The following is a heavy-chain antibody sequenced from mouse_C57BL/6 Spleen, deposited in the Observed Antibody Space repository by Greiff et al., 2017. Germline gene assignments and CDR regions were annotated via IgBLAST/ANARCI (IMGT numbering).Heavy chain of an antibody. J-gene: IGHJ4*01. CDR2: INPSSGYT. CDR1: GYTFTSYW. CDR3: ARDTTVPSYAMDY. D-gene: IGHD1-1*01. V-gene: IGHV1-7*01. Sequence: VQLQQSGAELAKPGASVKLSCKASGYTFTSYWMHWVKQRPGQGLEWIGYINPSSGYTKYNQKFKDKATLTADKSSSTAYMQLSSLTYEDSAVYYCARDTTVPSYAMDYCGQGTSVTVSS.